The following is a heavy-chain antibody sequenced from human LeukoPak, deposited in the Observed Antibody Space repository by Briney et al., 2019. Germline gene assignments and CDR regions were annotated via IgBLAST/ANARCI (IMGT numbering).Heavy chain of an antibody. V-gene: IGHV3-74*01. Sequence: PGGSLRLSCAASGFTFSSYWMHWVRQVPGKGLVWASRINSDGTSTSYADSVKGRFTISRDNAKNTLYLQMNSLRAEDTAVYYCATSRSFDYWGRGTLVTVSS. J-gene: IGHJ4*02. CDR2: INSDGTST. CDR3: ATSRSFDY. D-gene: IGHD6-6*01. CDR1: GFTFSSYW.